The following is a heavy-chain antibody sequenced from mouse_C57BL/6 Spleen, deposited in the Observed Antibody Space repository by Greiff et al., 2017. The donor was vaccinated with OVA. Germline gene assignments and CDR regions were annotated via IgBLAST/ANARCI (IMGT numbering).Heavy chain of an antibody. J-gene: IGHJ4*01. V-gene: IGHV1-55*01. Sequence: QVQLKQPGAELVKPGASVKMSCKASGYTFTSYWITWVKQRPGQGLEWIGDIYPGSGSTNYNEKFKSKATLTVDTSSSTAYMQLSSLTSEDSAVYYCARSDKYYYAMDYWGQGTSVTVSS. CDR1: GYTFTSYW. CDR3: ARSDKYYYAMDY. CDR2: IYPGSGST.